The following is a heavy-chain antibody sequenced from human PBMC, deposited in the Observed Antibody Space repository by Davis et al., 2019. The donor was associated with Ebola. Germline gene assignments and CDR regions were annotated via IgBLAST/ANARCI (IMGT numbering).Heavy chain of an antibody. CDR2: IIPIFGTA. J-gene: IGHJ4*02. D-gene: IGHD6-19*01. Sequence: AASVTVSCKASGGTFSSYAISWVRQAPGQGLEWMGGIIPIFGTANYAQKFQGRVTITADESTGTAYMELSSLRSEDTAVYYCARHPPAGYSSGWYYFDYWGQGTLVTVSS. V-gene: IGHV1-69*13. CDR3: ARHPPAGYSSGWYYFDY. CDR1: GGTFSSYA.